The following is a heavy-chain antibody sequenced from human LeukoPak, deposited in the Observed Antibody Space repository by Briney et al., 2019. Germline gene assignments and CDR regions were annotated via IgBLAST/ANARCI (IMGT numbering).Heavy chain of an antibody. CDR3: ARGGIQLWRGDRAFDI. V-gene: IGHV4-39*07. Sequence: PSETLSLTCTVSGGSISSSSYYWGWIRQPPGKGLEWIGSIYYSGSTYYNPSLKSRVTISVDTSKNQFSLKLSSVTAADTAVYYCARGGIQLWRGDRAFDIWGQGTMVTVSS. J-gene: IGHJ3*02. CDR2: IYYSGST. CDR1: GGSISSSSYY. D-gene: IGHD5-18*01.